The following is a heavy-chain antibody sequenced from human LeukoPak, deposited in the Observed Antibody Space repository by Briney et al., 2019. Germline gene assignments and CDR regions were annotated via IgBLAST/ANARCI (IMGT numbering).Heavy chain of an antibody. J-gene: IGHJ3*02. CDR2: IVVGSGDT. CDR1: GFTFTSSA. Sequence: SVKVSCKASGFTFTSSAMQWVRQARGQRLEWIGWIVVGSGDTNYAQKFQERVTITRDMSTSTAYMELSSLRSEDTAVYYCARDRNLIRLWQPDAFDIWGQGTMVTVSS. CDR3: ARDRNLIRLWQPDAFDI. D-gene: IGHD3-10*01. V-gene: IGHV1-58*02.